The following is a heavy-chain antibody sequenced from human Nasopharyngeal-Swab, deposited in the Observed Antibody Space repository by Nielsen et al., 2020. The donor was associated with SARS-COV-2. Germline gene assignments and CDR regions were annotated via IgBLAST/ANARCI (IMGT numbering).Heavy chain of an antibody. CDR3: ARGVDTAMVKDYYGMDV. V-gene: IGHV4-30-2*01. Sequence: WICQPPGKGLEWIGYIYHSGSTYYNPSLKSRVTISVDRSKNQFSLKLSSVTAADTAVYYCARGVDTAMVKDYYGMDVWGQGTMVTVSS. D-gene: IGHD5-18*01. J-gene: IGHJ6*02. CDR2: IYHSGST.